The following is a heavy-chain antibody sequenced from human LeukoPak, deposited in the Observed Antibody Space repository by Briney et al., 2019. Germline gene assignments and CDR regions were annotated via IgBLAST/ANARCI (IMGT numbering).Heavy chain of an antibody. Sequence: PGGSLRLSCAASGFTFDDYAMHWFRQAPGKGLEGVSGISWNSGSIGYADSVKGRFTISRDNAKNSLYLQMNSLRAEDMALYYCAKSIAVTIFGVVTPDAFDIWGQGTMVTVSS. CDR3: AKSIAVTIFGVVTPDAFDI. CDR1: GFTFDDYA. J-gene: IGHJ3*02. D-gene: IGHD3-3*01. CDR2: ISWNSGSI. V-gene: IGHV3-9*03.